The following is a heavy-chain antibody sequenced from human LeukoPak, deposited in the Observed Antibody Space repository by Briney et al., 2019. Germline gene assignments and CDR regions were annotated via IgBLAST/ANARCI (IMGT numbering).Heavy chain of an antibody. Sequence: SGTLSLTCAAYGGSFSAYYWSWIRQPPGKGLEWIGEINHSGSTNDNPSLKSRVTISVDTSQNQFSLKLSSVPAADTAVYYCARGGGIHESSSSRGPFDYWGQGTLVTVYS. V-gene: IGHV4-34*01. CDR3: ARGGGIHESSSSRGPFDY. CDR1: GGSFSAYY. CDR2: INHSGST. J-gene: IGHJ4*02. D-gene: IGHD6-6*01.